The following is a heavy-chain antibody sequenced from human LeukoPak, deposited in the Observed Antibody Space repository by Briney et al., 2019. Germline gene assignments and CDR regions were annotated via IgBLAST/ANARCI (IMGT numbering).Heavy chain of an antibody. CDR1: GGSFSGYY. Sequence: SETLSLTCAVYGGSFSGYYWSWIRQPPGKGLEWIGEINHSGSTNYNPSLKSRVTISADTSKNQFSLKLSSVTAADTAVYYCARGFLRYSYGLNWYFDLWGRGTLVTVSS. CDR3: ARGFLRYSYGLNWYFDL. V-gene: IGHV4-34*01. J-gene: IGHJ2*01. CDR2: INHSGST. D-gene: IGHD5-18*01.